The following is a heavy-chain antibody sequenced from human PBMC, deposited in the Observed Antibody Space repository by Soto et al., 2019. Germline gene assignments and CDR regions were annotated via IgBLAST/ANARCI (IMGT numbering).Heavy chain of an antibody. Sequence: PGGSLRLSCAASGFTFSNAWMSWVRQAPGKGLEWVGRIKSKTDGGTTDYAAPVKGRFTISRDDSKSIGYLQMNSLKTEDTAVYYCTRARSTVATLNFDYWGQGTLVTSPQ. D-gene: IGHD5-12*01. CDR3: TRARSTVATLNFDY. CDR1: GFTFSNAW. V-gene: IGHV3-15*01. J-gene: IGHJ4*02. CDR2: IKSKTDGGTT.